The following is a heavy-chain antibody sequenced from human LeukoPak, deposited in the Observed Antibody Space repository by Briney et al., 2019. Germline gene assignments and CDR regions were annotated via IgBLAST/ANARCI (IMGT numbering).Heavy chain of an antibody. Sequence: ASVKVSCKASGYTFISYAMNWVRQAPGQGLEWMGWINSKRGDTNYAQKFQGRVTMTRDTSISTVYMEMSRLRSDDTAIYYCASGRTIFYYYMDVWGKGTTVTISS. CDR2: INSKRGDT. CDR3: ASGRTIFYYYMDV. V-gene: IGHV1-2*02. D-gene: IGHD3-3*02. CDR1: GYTFISYA. J-gene: IGHJ6*03.